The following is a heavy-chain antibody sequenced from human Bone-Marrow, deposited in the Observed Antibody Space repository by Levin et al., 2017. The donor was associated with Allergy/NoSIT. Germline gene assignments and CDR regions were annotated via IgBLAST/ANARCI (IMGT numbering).Heavy chain of an antibody. J-gene: IGHJ6*02. CDR3: AKPLRILDV. Sequence: GESLKISCAASGFTFSSYAMSWVRQAPGKGLEWVSAISGSGGSTYYADSVKGRFTISRDNSKNTLYLQMNSLRAEDTAVYYCAKPLRILDVWGQGTTVTVSS. CDR1: GFTFSSYA. V-gene: IGHV3-23*01. CDR2: ISGSGGST. D-gene: IGHD2-15*01.